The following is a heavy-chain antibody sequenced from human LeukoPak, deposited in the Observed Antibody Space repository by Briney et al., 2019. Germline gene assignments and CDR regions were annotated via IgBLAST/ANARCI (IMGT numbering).Heavy chain of an antibody. Sequence: GASVKVSCKASGYTFINYYIHWVRQAPGQGLEWMGIMSPSGGSTIYAQKLQGRVIMTRDTSTSTAYMELSSLRSEDTAVYYCARDEGMDWFDPWGQGTLVTVSS. CDR1: GYTFINYY. D-gene: IGHD3-10*01. J-gene: IGHJ5*02. CDR2: MSPSGGST. CDR3: ARDEGMDWFDP. V-gene: IGHV1-46*01.